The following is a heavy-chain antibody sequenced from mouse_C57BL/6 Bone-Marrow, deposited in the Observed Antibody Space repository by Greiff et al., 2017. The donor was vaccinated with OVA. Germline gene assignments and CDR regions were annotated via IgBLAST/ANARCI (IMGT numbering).Heavy chain of an antibody. V-gene: IGHV1-72*01. CDR3: ARLRDYYGSSLLFDY. CDR1: GYTFTSYW. D-gene: IGHD1-1*01. CDR2: IDPNSGGT. J-gene: IGHJ2*01. Sequence: QVQLKQPGAELVKPGASVKLSCKASGYTFTSYWMHWVKQRPGRGLEWIGRIDPNSGGTKYNEKFKSKATLTVDKPSSTAYMQLSSLTSEDSAVYYCARLRDYYGSSLLFDYWGQGTTLTVSS.